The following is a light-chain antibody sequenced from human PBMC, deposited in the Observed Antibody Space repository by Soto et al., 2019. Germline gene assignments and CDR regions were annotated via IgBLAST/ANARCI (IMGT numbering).Light chain of an antibody. Sequence: DIPLTQSPSVLSASVGDRVAITCRASQDVSRYLAWYQQKPGKAPNLLIYAASTLRSGVPSRFSGSGSETEFTLTISSLQPEDFATYYCQQLNSYVFAFGPGTKVDIK. CDR3: QQLNSYVFA. J-gene: IGKJ3*01. CDR2: AAS. CDR1: QDVSRY. V-gene: IGKV1-9*01.